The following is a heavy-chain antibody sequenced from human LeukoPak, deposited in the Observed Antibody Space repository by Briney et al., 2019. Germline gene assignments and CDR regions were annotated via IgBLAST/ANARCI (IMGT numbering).Heavy chain of an antibody. J-gene: IGHJ4*02. D-gene: IGHD3-16*01. CDR2: LNRNGDIT. V-gene: IGHV3-20*01. Sequence: GGSLRLSCAASGFTFDDYGMSWVRQAPGKGLGWVSGLNRNGDITGYADSVKGRFIISRDNAKNSLYLQMNSLRAEDTALYHCARKGVGGELGGFDYWGQGTLVTVSS. CDR1: GFTFDDYG. CDR3: ARKGVGGELGGFDY.